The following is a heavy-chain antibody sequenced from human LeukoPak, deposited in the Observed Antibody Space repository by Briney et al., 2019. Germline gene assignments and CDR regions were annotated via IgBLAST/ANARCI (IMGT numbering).Heavy chain of an antibody. J-gene: IGHJ4*02. CDR3: ARDRYYYGSGSYLVDTYFDY. CDR1: GYTFTGYY. V-gene: IGHV1-2*02. Sequence: GASVNVSCKASGYTFTGYYMHWVRQAPGQGLEWMGWINPNSGGTNYAQKFQGRVTMTRDTSISTAYMELSRLRSDDTAVYYCARDRYYYGSGSYLVDTYFDYWGQRTLVTLCS. CDR2: INPNSGGT. D-gene: IGHD3-10*01.